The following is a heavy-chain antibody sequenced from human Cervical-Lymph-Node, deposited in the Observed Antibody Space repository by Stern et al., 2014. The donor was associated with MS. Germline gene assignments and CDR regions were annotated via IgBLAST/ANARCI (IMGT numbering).Heavy chain of an antibody. CDR3: ARLGLLGGSQGFDN. CDR2: IYYSGNT. V-gene: IGHV4-39*01. Sequence: VQLEESGPRLVKPSETLSLICTVSGGSISSSSYYWGWIRQPPGRGLELIATIYYSGNTNYNPSLKSRVTVSVDTSKNQFSLKLSSVTGADTALYYCARLGLLGGSQGFDNWGQGALVTVSS. CDR1: GGSISSSSYY. J-gene: IGHJ5*02. D-gene: IGHD1-26*01.